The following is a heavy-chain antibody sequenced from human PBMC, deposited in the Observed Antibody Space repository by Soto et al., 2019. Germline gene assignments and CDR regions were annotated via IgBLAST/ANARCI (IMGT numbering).Heavy chain of an antibody. CDR3: AWFSGSDY. J-gene: IGHJ4*02. D-gene: IGHD1-26*01. Sequence: EVQLVESGGGLVQPGGSLRLSCAASGLTFSTYSMNWVRQAPGKGLEWISYISSSSSIIHYADSVRGRFTISRDNAKNSLYLQMNSLRAEDTAVYYCAWFSGSDYWGQGTLVAVSS. CDR2: ISSSSSII. CDR1: GLTFSTYS. V-gene: IGHV3-48*01.